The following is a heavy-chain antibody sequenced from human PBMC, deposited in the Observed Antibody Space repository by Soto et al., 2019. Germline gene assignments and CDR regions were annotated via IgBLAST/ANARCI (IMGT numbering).Heavy chain of an antibody. D-gene: IGHD6-13*01. J-gene: IGHJ4*02. CDR1: GFTFSSYA. CDR2: ISYDGSNK. V-gene: IGHV3-30-3*01. CDR3: AREWKQLGENVPGL. Sequence: GGSLRLSCAASGFTFSSYAMHWVRQAPGKGLEWVAVISYDGSNKYYADSVKGRFTISRDNSKNTLYLQMNSLRAEDTAVYYCAREWKQLGENVPGLWGQGTLVTVSS.